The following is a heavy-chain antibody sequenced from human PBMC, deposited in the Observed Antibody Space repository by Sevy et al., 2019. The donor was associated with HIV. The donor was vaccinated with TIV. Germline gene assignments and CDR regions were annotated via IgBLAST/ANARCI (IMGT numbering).Heavy chain of an antibody. CDR3: ARGIVATIYDY. J-gene: IGHJ4*02. CDR1: GGSISSYY. V-gene: IGHV4-59*01. CDR2: IYYSGST. D-gene: IGHD5-12*01. Sequence: SETLSLTCTVSGGSISSYYWSWIRQPPGKGLEWIGYIYYSGSTNYNPSLKSRVTISVDTSKNQFSLKLSSATAADTAVYYCARGIVATIYDYWGQGTLVTVSS.